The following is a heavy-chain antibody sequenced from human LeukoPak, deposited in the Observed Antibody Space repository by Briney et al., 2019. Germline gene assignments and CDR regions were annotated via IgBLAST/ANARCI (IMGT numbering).Heavy chain of an antibody. Sequence: GGSLRLSCAASGFTFSSYAMSWVRQAPGKGLEWVSAISGSGGSTYYADSVKGRFTISRDNSKNTLYLQMNSLRAEDTAVYYRAKDHFYDILTGYGTVNWFDPWGQGTLVTVSS. CDR2: ISGSGGST. J-gene: IGHJ5*02. CDR3: AKDHFYDILTGYGTVNWFDP. CDR1: GFTFSSYA. D-gene: IGHD3-9*01. V-gene: IGHV3-23*01.